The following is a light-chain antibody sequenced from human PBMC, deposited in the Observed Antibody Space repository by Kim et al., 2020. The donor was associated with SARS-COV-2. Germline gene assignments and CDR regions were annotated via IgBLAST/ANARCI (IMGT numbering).Light chain of an antibody. V-gene: IGLV2-14*01. Sequence: QSALTQPASVSGSPGQSIIISCAGTNNDIGAYNYVSWYQQHPGRAPKLIIYDVIYRPSGVSGRFSGSKSGNTASLTISGLQYDDETDYYCSSYSSSATVVFGTGTKVTVL. CDR2: DVI. J-gene: IGLJ1*01. CDR3: SSYSSSATVV. CDR1: NNDIGAYNY.